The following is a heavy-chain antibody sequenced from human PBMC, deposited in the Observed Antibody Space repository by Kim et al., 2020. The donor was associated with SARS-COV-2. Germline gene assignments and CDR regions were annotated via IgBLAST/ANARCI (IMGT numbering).Heavy chain of an antibody. CDR1: GFSFGSYW. Sequence: GGSLRLSCAASGFSFGSYWMTWVRQAPGKGLEWVAIMKQDGREKYYVDSVKGRFTISRDNAKNSLYLQMNSLRDEDTVVYYCGQRAFDYWGQGTLVALSS. J-gene: IGHJ4*02. V-gene: IGHV3-7*03. CDR2: MKQDGREK. D-gene: IGHD6-25*01. CDR3: GQRAFDY.